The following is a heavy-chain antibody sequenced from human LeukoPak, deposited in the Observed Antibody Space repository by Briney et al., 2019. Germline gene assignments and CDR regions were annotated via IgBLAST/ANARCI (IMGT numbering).Heavy chain of an antibody. V-gene: IGHV4-38-2*01. D-gene: IGHD6-13*01. Sequence: SETLSLTCAVSGYSISSGYYWGWIRQPPGKGLEWIGSIYHSGSTYYNPSLKSRVTISVDTSKNQFSLKLSSVTAADTAVYYCARSQTGIAAAGPGYWGQGTLVTVSS. J-gene: IGHJ4*02. CDR3: ARSQTGIAAAGPGY. CDR2: IYHSGST. CDR1: GYSISSGYY.